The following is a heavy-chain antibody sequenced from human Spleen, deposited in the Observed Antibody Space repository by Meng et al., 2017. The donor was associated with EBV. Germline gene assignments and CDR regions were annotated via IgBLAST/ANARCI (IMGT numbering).Heavy chain of an antibody. CDR2: IYYSGST. J-gene: IGHJ4*02. Sequence: HESGPGLVKPSQTLSLTCAVSGASISSGGYYWSWIRQPPGKGLEWIGYIYYSGSTDYNPSLKSRATISVDTSKNQFSLKLSSVTAADTAVYYCARENYYDSSGSDYWGQGTLVTVFS. D-gene: IGHD3-22*01. CDR1: GASISSGGYY. V-gene: IGHV4-30-4*01. CDR3: ARENYYDSSGSDY.